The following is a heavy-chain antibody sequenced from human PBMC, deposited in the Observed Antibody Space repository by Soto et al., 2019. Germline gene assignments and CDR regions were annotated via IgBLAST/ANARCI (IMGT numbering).Heavy chain of an antibody. Sequence: PSETLSLTCTVSGGSVSGGDYYWSWIRQPPGKGLEWIGYIYYSGSTYYNPSLKSRVTISADTSKNQFSLKVTSVTAADTAVYYSATVSPYSSGFAGFDYWGQGTLVTVSS. V-gene: IGHV4-30-4*01. CDR1: GGSVSGGDYY. D-gene: IGHD6-19*01. CDR3: ATVSPYSSGFAGFDY. J-gene: IGHJ4*02. CDR2: IYYSGST.